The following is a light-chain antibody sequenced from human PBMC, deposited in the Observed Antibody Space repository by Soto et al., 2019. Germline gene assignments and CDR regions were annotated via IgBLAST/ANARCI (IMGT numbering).Light chain of an antibody. V-gene: IGLV1-47*01. CDR2: SND. CDR1: TSNIGSDY. Sequence: QSVLTQPPSASETPGQRVTISCSGSTSNIGSDYVYWYQQLPGTAPQLLIYSNDLRPSGVPDRFSGSKSGTSASLAISGLRSADESDYYCAAWDDSRSGQGIFGGGTKLTVL. CDR3: AAWDDSRSGQGI. J-gene: IGLJ2*01.